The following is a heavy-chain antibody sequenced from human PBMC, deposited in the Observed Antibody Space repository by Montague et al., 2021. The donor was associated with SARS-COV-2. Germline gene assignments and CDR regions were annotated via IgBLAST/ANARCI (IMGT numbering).Heavy chain of an antibody. Sequence: SETLSLTCTVYGASITTYYWSWIRQSAGKGLEWIGRIHNSGNTNYNPTLRSRVTMSMDTSKNQFSLKLNSVTAADTAVYYCAREATSWFWILMGVGFDPWGQGTPVTVSS. CDR3: AREATSWFWILMGVGFDP. D-gene: IGHD2-2*03. V-gene: IGHV4-4*07. CDR1: GASITTYY. CDR2: IHNSGNT. J-gene: IGHJ5*02.